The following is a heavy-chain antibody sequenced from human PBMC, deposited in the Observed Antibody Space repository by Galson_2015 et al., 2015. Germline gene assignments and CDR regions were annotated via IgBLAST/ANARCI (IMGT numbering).Heavy chain of an antibody. V-gene: IGHV1-3*01. CDR1: GYTFTSYT. J-gene: IGHJ6*02. CDR2: INAGNGNT. CDR3: ARATVTHKSFYYYGMDV. Sequence: SVKVSCKASGYTFTSYTMHWVRQAPGQRLEWMGWINAGNGNTKYSQKFQGRVTITRDTSASTAYMELSSLRSEDTAVYYCARATVTHKSFYYYGMDVWGQGTTVTDSS. D-gene: IGHD4-17*01.